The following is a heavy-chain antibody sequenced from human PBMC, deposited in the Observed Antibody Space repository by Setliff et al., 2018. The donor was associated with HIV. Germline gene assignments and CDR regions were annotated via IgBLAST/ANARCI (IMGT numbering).Heavy chain of an antibody. J-gene: IGHJ4*02. V-gene: IGHV4-38-2*01. CDR1: GYSISRGYY. CDR3: ARVYGGYGEIDY. Sequence: NPSETLSLTCAVSGYSISRGYYWGWIRQTPGKGLAWIGNIYNSGTNYYNPSLKSRVTISVDTSKNELSLKLSSVTAADTAVYYCARVYGGYGEIDYWGQGTLVTVPS. D-gene: IGHD3-10*01. CDR2: IYNSGTN.